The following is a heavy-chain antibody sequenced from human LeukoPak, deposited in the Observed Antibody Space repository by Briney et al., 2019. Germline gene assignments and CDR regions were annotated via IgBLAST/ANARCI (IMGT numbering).Heavy chain of an antibody. CDR1: GFTFNSYA. CDR3: AKDVFTMVRGVLEY. Sequence: GGSLRLSCAASGFTFNSYAMHWVRQAPGKGLEWVSGISWNSGTIGYADSVKGRFTISRDNAKNSLYLQMNSLRAEDTALYYCAKDVFTMVRGVLEYWGQGTLVTVSS. CDR2: ISWNSGTI. D-gene: IGHD3-10*01. V-gene: IGHV3-9*01. J-gene: IGHJ4*02.